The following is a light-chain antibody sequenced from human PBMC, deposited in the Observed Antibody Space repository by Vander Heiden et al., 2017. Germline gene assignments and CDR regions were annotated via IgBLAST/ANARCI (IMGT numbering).Light chain of an antibody. Sequence: AIQLTQSPSSLSASVGVTVTITCRASKSISSALAWYQQKPGKAPKLLIYDASSLESGVPSRFSGSGSGTDFTLTISSLQPEDFATYYCQQFNSYPLTFGGGTKVEIK. CDR3: QQFNSYPLT. CDR2: DAS. CDR1: KSISSA. V-gene: IGKV1-13*02. J-gene: IGKJ4*01.